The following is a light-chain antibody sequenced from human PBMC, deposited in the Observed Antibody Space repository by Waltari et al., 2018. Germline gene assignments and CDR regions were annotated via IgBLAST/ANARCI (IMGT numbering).Light chain of an antibody. J-gene: IGLJ3*02. CDR3: MLSFTGIRHWV. Sequence: QAVVTQEASLTVSPGGTVILTCGSTTGVVTSGHFPYWFQQKPGQAPKTLLYDTSKILSWTPGRFSGSLLGGKAALTLWGAQPEDEAEYFCMLSFTGIRHWVFGGGTRLTVL. V-gene: IGLV7-46*01. CDR1: TGVVTSGHF. CDR2: DTS.